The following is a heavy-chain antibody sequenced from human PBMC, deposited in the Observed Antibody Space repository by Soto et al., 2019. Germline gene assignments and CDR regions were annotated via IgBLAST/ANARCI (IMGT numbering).Heavy chain of an antibody. Sequence: SVKVSCKASGGTFSSYAISWVRQAPGQGLEWMGGIIPIFGTANYAQKFQGRVTITADESTSTAYMELSSLRSEDTAVYYCARDRGVLRFLEWLHLPYYYYGMDVWGQGTTVTVSS. D-gene: IGHD3-3*01. J-gene: IGHJ6*02. V-gene: IGHV1-69*13. CDR2: IIPIFGTA. CDR3: ARDRGVLRFLEWLHLPYYYYGMDV. CDR1: GGTFSSYA.